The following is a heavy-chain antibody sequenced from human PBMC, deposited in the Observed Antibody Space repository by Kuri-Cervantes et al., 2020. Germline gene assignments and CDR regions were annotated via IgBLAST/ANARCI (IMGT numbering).Heavy chain of an antibody. Sequence: LRLSCTVSGGSISSGGYYWSWIRQHPGKGLEWIGYIYYSGSTYYNPSLESRVTISLDTSKNQFSLKLSSLTAADTAVYYCARGGVSAAGTYSYWYFDLWGRGTLVTDSS. CDR1: GGSISSGGYY. V-gene: IGHV4-30-4*08. J-gene: IGHJ2*01. CDR2: IYYSGST. CDR3: ARGGVSAAGTYSYWYFDL. D-gene: IGHD3-10*01.